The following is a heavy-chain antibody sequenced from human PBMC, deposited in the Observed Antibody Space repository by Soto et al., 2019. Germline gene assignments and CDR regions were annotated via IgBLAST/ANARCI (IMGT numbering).Heavy chain of an antibody. CDR2: ISGSGGST. CDR1: GFTFSSYA. D-gene: IGHD1-26*01. CDR3: AKVVANEWELLGKVDY. V-gene: IGHV3-23*01. Sequence: GGSLRLSCAASGFTFSSYAMSWVRQAPGKGLEWVSAISGSGGSTYYADSVKGRFTISRDNSKNTLYLQMNSLRAEDTAVYYCAKVVANEWELLGKVDYWGQGTLVTVSS. J-gene: IGHJ4*02.